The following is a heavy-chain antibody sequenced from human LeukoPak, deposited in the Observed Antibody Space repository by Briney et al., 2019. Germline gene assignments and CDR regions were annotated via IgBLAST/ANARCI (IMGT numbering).Heavy chain of an antibody. CDR3: AKDQESYGSGRPFTFDI. D-gene: IGHD3-10*01. Sequence: ASVKVSCKASGYTFTSYGISWVRQAPGQGLEWMGWISAYNGNTNYAQKLQGRVTMTTDTSTSTAYMELRSLRSDDTAVYYCAKDQESYGSGRPFTFDIWGQGTMVTVSS. V-gene: IGHV1-18*01. CDR1: GYTFTSYG. CDR2: ISAYNGNT. J-gene: IGHJ3*02.